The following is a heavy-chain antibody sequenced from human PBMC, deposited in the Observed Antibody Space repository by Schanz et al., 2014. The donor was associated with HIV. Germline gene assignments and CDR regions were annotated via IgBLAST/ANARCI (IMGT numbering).Heavy chain of an antibody. CDR3: ANLVVAATDDAFDI. Sequence: EVQLLESGGGLVQPGGSLRLSCAASGFTFSTYAMSWVRQAPGKGLEWVSAISGSGSTTYYADAVKGRFAIARDNSKNTLFLQMNSLRAEDTAVYYCANLVVAATDDAFDIWGQGTMVTVSS. CDR1: GFTFSTYA. CDR2: ISGSGSTT. D-gene: IGHD2-15*01. V-gene: IGHV3-23*01. J-gene: IGHJ3*02.